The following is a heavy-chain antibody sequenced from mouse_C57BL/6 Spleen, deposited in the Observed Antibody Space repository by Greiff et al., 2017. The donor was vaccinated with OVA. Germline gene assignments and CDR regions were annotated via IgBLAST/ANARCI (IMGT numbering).Heavy chain of an antibody. J-gene: IGHJ2*01. CDR1: GYTFTSYW. CDR2: IDPSDSYT. CDR3: ARWTGTGGDYFDY. D-gene: IGHD4-1*01. Sequence: VQLQQPGAELVRPGTSVKLSCKASGYTFTSYWMHWVKQRPGQGLEWIGVIDPSDSYTNYNQKFKGKATLTVDTSSSTAYMQLSSLTSEDSAVYDCARWTGTGGDYFDYWGQGTTLTVSS. V-gene: IGHV1-59*01.